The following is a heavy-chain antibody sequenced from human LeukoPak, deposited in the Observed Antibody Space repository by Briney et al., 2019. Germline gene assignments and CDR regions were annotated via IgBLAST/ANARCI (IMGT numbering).Heavy chain of an antibody. CDR2: ISDSGDYT. J-gene: IGHJ4*02. V-gene: IGHV3-23*01. D-gene: IGHD2-8*01. CDR1: GYSISSGYY. Sequence: ETLSLTCAVSGYSISSGYYWGWVRQAPGQGLEWVSVISDSGDYTSYADSVRGRFTISRDNSRNTLYLQMISLRPEDTAVYYCAKDTSIGKYCTNGVCSPFDYWGQGTLVTVSS. CDR3: AKDTSIGKYCTNGVCSPFDY.